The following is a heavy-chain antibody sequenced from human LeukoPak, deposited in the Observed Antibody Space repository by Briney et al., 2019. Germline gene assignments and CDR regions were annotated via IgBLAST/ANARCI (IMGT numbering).Heavy chain of an antibody. D-gene: IGHD1-26*01. CDR2: INHSGST. J-gene: IGHJ4*02. CDR1: GGSISSGGYS. V-gene: IGHV4-34*01. CDR3: ARMDSGSYRRPYYFDY. Sequence: SETLSLTCAVSGGSISSGGYSWSWIRQPPGKGLEWIGEINHSGSTNYNPSLKSRVTISVDTSKNQFSLKLSSVTAADTAVYYCARMDSGSYRRPYYFDYWGQGTLVTVSS.